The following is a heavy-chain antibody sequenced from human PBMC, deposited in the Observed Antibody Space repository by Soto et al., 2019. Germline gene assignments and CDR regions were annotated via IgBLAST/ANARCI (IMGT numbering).Heavy chain of an antibody. V-gene: IGHV1-3*01. Sequence: WASVKVSCKASGGTFSSYAISWVRQAPGQRLEWMGWINAGNGNTKYSQKFQGRVTITRDTSASTAYMELSSLRSEDTAVYYCARDQWPYCSGGSCYTHFDYWGQGTLVTVSS. CDR3: ARDQWPYCSGGSCYTHFDY. CDR1: GGTFSSYA. J-gene: IGHJ4*02. D-gene: IGHD2-15*01. CDR2: INAGNGNT.